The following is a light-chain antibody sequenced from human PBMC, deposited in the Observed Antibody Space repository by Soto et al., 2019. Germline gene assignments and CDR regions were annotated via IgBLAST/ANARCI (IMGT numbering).Light chain of an antibody. J-gene: IGLJ2*01. CDR3: QTWGTGFQV. CDR1: SGHSSYA. CDR2: LNNDGSH. Sequence: QSALTQSPSASASLGASVKLTCTLSSGHSSYAIAWHQKQPGKGPRYLMDLNNDGSHSKGDGIPDRFSGSSSGAERYLIVSRLQSEDEADYYCQTWGTGFQVFGGGTKVTVL. V-gene: IGLV4-69*01.